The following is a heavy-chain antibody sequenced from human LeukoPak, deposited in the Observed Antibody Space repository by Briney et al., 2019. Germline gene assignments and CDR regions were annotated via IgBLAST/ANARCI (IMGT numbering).Heavy chain of an antibody. CDR2: IYYSGST. CDR1: GDSVRSDSHY. CDR3: ARDFAVTTAYYYGVDV. D-gene: IGHD4-17*01. J-gene: IGHJ6*02. V-gene: IGHV4-61*01. Sequence: SETLSLTCSVSGDSVRSDSHYWSWIRQPPGKGLEWIGYIYYSGSTDYNPSLRSRVTISVDTPKNQFSLKLSSVTAADTAVYYCARDFAVTTAYYYGVDVWGQGITVTVSS.